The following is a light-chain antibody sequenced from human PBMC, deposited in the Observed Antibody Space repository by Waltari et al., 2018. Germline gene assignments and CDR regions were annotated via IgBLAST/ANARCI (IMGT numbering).Light chain of an antibody. V-gene: IGLV3-27*01. CDR2: KDI. J-gene: IGLJ2*01. Sequence: SYELTQPSSVSVSPGQTARITCSGDVLAKRYVRWFQQKPGQAPVLVIYKDIERPSGIPGRVSGSSSGTTATLTISGAQVEDEADYYCYSAPDNSGIFGGGTKLTVL. CDR3: YSAPDNSGI. CDR1: VLAKRY.